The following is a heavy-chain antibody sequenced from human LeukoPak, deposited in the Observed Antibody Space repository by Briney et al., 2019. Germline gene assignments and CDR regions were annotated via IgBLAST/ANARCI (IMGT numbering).Heavy chain of an antibody. CDR1: GGSISSSNYY. D-gene: IGHD5-12*01. J-gene: IGHJ4*02. Sequence: SETLSLTCTVSGGSISSSNYYWGWIRQPPGKGLEWVGNIYYSGSTYYNPSLKSRVTISVDTSKNQFSLKLSSVTAADTAVYHCARLVSGYEMATWVHWGQGTLVTVSS. V-gene: IGHV4-39*01. CDR2: IYYSGST. CDR3: ARLVSGYEMATWVH.